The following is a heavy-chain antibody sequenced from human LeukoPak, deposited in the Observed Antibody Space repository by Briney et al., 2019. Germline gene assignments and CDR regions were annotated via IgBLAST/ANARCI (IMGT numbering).Heavy chain of an antibody. CDR1: GFTFSNAW. J-gene: IGHJ3*02. V-gene: IGHV3-15*01. CDR2: IKSKTDGGTT. Sequence: GGSLRLSCAASGFTFSNAWMSWVRHAPGKGREWVGRIKSKTDGGTTDYAAPVKGRFTISRDDSKNTLYLQMNSLKTEDTAVYYCTTDPLLNYDSSGSDAFDIWGQGTMVTVSS. CDR3: TTDPLLNYDSSGSDAFDI. D-gene: IGHD3-22*01.